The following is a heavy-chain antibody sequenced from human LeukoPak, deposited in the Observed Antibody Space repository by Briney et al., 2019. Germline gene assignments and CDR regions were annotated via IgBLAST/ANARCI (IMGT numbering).Heavy chain of an antibody. D-gene: IGHD3-10*01. Sequence: PSETLSLTCAVYGGSFSGYYWSWIRQPPGKGLEWIGEINHSGSTNYNPSLKSRVTISVDTSKNQFSLKLSSVTAADTAVYYCARERAYYYGSGSYYKRLDYWGQGTLVTVSS. V-gene: IGHV4-34*01. CDR2: INHSGST. CDR3: ARERAYYYGSGSYYKRLDY. CDR1: GGSFSGYY. J-gene: IGHJ4*02.